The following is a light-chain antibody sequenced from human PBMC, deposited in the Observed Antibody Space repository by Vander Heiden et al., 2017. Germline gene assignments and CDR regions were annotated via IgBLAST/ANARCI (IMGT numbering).Light chain of an antibody. Sequence: QSVLTQPPSASGTPGQRVTISCSGRSSNIGSNTVNWYQQLPGTAPKLIIYSNNQRPSVVPDRFSGSKSGTSASLAISGLQSEDEADYYCAAWDDSLNGVVFGGGTKLTVL. CDR1: SSNIGSNT. J-gene: IGLJ2*01. CDR2: SNN. CDR3: AAWDDSLNGVV. V-gene: IGLV1-44*01.